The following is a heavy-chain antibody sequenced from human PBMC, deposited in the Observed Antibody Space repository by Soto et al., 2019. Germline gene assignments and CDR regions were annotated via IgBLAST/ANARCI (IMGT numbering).Heavy chain of an antibody. CDR3: ARPPTVVGVSGLGHLDH. J-gene: IGHJ4*02. Sequence: EVQLVESGGGLVQPGGCLRLSCVASGFTFSNYWMTWVRQAPGKGLEWVANINEDGSENYYVDPVKGRFTISRDNARNSLYLQMNSLRGEDTAVYYCARPPTVVGVSGLGHLDHWGQGALVTVSS. CDR1: GFTFSNYW. D-gene: IGHD3-10*01. V-gene: IGHV3-7*05. CDR2: INEDGSEN.